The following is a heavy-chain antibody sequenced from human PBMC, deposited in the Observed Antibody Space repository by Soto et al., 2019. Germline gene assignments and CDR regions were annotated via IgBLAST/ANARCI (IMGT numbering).Heavy chain of an antibody. CDR2: IIPIFGTA. Sequence: QVQLVQSGAEVKKPGSSGKFSCKASGGTFSSYAIRWVRQAPGQGLEWMGGIIPIFGTANYAQKCQGRVTITAAESTSTAYMELSSLRSEDTAVYYCARGVVAYDSRGYYTYWGQGTLVTVSS. J-gene: IGHJ4*02. CDR3: ARGVVAYDSRGYYTY. D-gene: IGHD3-22*01. CDR1: GGTFSSYA. V-gene: IGHV1-69*01.